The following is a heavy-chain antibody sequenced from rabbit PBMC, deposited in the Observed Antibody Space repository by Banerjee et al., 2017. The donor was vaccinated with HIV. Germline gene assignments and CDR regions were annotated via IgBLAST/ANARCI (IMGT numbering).Heavy chain of an antibody. D-gene: IGHD4-1*01. V-gene: IGHV1S45*01. Sequence: QEQLVESGGGLVKPGASLTLTCKASGFSLSNNYVMCWVRQAPEKGLEWIACIYAGNSGTTYYASWAKGRFTISKTSSTTVTLQMTSLTAADTATYFCARDLAGVIGWNFNLWGPGTLVTVS. CDR1: GFSLSNNYV. CDR2: IYAGNSGTT. CDR3: ARDLAGVIGWNFNL. J-gene: IGHJ4*01.